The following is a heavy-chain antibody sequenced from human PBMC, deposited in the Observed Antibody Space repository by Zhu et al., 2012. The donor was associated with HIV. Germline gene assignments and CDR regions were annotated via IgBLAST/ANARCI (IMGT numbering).Heavy chain of an antibody. J-gene: IGHJ6*03. CDR2: ISGSGGST. CDR3: AKDPATVTTAKNVYYYYYMDV. V-gene: IGHV3-23*01. Sequence: EVQLLESGGGLVQPGGSLRLSCAASGFTFSSYAMSWVRQAPGKGLEWVSAISGSGGSTYYADSVKGRFTISRDNSKNTLYLQMNSLRAEDTAVYYCAKDPATVTTAKNVYYYYYMDVWGKGTTVTVSS. D-gene: IGHD4-17*01. CDR1: GFTFSSYA.